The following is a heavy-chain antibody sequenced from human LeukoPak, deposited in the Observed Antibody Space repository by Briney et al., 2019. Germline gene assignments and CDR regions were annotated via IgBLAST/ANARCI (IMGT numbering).Heavy chain of an antibody. CDR1: GYSIRSGYY. CDR2: IYQSGST. Sequence: SETLSLNCTVSGYSIRSGYYWGWIRQPPGKGLEWIGSIYQSGSTYYNPSLKSRVTISVDTSKNQFSLKLSSVTAADTAVYYCARERDDAFDIWGQGTMVAVSS. J-gene: IGHJ3*02. CDR3: ARERDDAFDI. V-gene: IGHV4-38-2*02.